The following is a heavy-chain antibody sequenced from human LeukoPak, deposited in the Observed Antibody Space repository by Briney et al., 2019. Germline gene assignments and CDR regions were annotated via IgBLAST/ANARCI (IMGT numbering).Heavy chain of an antibody. CDR1: GFTFSSHA. V-gene: IGHV3-23*01. Sequence: GGSLRLSCAASGFTFSSHAMSWVRQTPGKGLDWVSGISGVGGSTYYADSVKGRLTISRDNSKITVYLQMNSLRADDTAVYYCAKARGWYDFDYWGQGILVTVSS. CDR2: ISGVGGST. CDR3: AKARGWYDFDY. D-gene: IGHD6-19*01. J-gene: IGHJ4*02.